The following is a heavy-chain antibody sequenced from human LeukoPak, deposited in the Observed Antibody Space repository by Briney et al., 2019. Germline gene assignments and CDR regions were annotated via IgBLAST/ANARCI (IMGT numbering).Heavy chain of an antibody. J-gene: IGHJ6*02. CDR3: ARRSEHHYDSSGYHHYGMAG. CDR1: GYTFTSYG. D-gene: IGHD3-22*01. V-gene: IGHV1-18*01. CDR2: ISAYNGNT. Sequence: ASVKVSCKASGYTFTSYGISWVRQAPGQGLEWMGWISAYNGNTNYAQKLQGRGTMTTDTSTSTTYMELRSLRSDDTAVYYCARRSEHHYDSSGYHHYGMAGWAQGTTVPVPS.